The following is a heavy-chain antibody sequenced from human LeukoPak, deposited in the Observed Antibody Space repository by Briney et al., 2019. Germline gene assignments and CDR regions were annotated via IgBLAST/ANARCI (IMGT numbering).Heavy chain of an antibody. V-gene: IGHV4-61*01. CDR3: AINSLGDSSGYDY. Sequence: PSETLSLTCTVSGGSISSGSYYWSWIRQPPGKGLEWIGYIHSGGRTIYNPSLESRLTISRDTSKSQFSLKLNSVTAADTAVYYCAINSLGDSSGYDYWGQGTLVTVSS. CDR1: GGSISSGSYY. D-gene: IGHD3-22*01. J-gene: IGHJ4*02. CDR2: IHSGGRT.